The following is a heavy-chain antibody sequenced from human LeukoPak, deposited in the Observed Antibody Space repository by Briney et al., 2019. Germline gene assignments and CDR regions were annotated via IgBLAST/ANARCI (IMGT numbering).Heavy chain of an antibody. CDR3: ARRTVAGTYYFDY. CDR2: IYYSGST. Sequence: PSETLSLTCTVSGGSISSYYWSWIRQPPGKGLEWIGYIYYSGSTNYNPSLKSRVTISVDKSKNQFSLKLSSVTAADTAVYYCARRTVAGTYYFDYWGQGTLVTVSS. J-gene: IGHJ4*02. D-gene: IGHD6-19*01. V-gene: IGHV4-59*12. CDR1: GGSISSYY.